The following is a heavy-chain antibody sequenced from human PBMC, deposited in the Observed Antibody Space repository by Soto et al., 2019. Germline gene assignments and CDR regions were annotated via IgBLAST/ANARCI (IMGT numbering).Heavy chain of an antibody. Sequence: LSLTCTVSGGSISSGGYYWSWIRQHPGKGLEWIGYIYYSGSTYYNPSLKSRVTISVDTSKNQFSLKLSSVTAADTAVYYCAVLVGATSLFDYWGQGTLVTVSS. CDR2: IYYSGST. V-gene: IGHV4-31*03. D-gene: IGHD1-26*01. CDR3: AVLVGATSLFDY. CDR1: GGSISSGGYY. J-gene: IGHJ4*02.